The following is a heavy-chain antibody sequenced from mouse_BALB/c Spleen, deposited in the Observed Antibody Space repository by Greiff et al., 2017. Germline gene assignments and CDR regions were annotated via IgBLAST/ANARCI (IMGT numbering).Heavy chain of an antibody. CDR1: GYTFTDYA. J-gene: IGHJ4*01. Sequence: VQLQQSGAELVRPGVSVKISCKGSGYTFTDYAMHWVKQSHAKSLEWIGVISTYYGDASYNQKFKGKATMTVDKSSSTAYMELARLTSEDSAIYYCARGGIPMDYWGQGTSVTVSS. CDR3: ARGGIPMDY. V-gene: IGHV1S137*01. CDR2: ISTYYGDA.